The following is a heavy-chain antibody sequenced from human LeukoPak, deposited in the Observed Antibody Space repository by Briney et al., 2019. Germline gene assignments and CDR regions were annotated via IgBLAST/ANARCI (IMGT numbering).Heavy chain of an antibody. CDR3: AKDPYYYGSGSLDV. D-gene: IGHD3-10*01. CDR2: ISSSSSYI. V-gene: IGHV3-21*01. Sequence: GGSLRLSCAASGFTFSSYSMNWVRQAPGKGLEWVSSISSSSSYIYYADSVKGRFTISRDNSKNTLYLQMNSLRAEDTAVYYCAKDPYYYGSGSLDVWGQGTTVTVSS. CDR1: GFTFSSYS. J-gene: IGHJ6*02.